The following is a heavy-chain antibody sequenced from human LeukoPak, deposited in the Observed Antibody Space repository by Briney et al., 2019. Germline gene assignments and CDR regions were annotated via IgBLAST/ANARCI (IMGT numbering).Heavy chain of an antibody. CDR1: GFTFSSYS. CDR2: ISSSSSYI. Sequence: GGSLRLSCAASGFTFSSYSMNWVRQAPGKGLEWVSSISSSSSYIYYADSVKGRFTISRDNAKNSLYLQMNSLRAEDTAVYYCARGFYYYARSGSKLGSDDAFDIWGQGTMVTVSS. V-gene: IGHV3-21*01. J-gene: IGHJ3*02. D-gene: IGHD3-22*01. CDR3: ARGFYYYARSGSKLGSDDAFDI.